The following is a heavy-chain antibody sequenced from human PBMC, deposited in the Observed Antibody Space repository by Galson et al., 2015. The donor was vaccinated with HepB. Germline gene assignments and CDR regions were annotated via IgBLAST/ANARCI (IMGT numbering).Heavy chain of an antibody. CDR2: ITPLFGSA. CDR3: ARQFDTNGYYAY. CDR1: GGTFSSYA. V-gene: IGHV1-69*13. J-gene: IGHJ4*02. Sequence: SVKVSCKASGGTFSSYAISWVRQAPGQGLEWMGGITPLFGSASYAQRLQGRVTITADESTSTTYMELSSLRSEDTALYYCARQFDTNGYYAYWGQGTLVTVSS. D-gene: IGHD3-22*01.